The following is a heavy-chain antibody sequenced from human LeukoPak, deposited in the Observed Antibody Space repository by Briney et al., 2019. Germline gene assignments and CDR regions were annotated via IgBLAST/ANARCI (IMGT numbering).Heavy chain of an antibody. V-gene: IGHV3-30*02. D-gene: IGHD5/OR15-5a*01. Sequence: PGGSLRLSCAASGFTFSSYEMNWVRQAPGKGLEWLAFIRYDGSNKYYPDSVKGRFTISRDNSKNTLYLQMDSLRVEDTAVYHCAKEGSTNWFDPWGQGTLVTVSS. CDR2: IRYDGSNK. J-gene: IGHJ5*02. CDR1: GFTFSSYE. CDR3: AKEGSTNWFDP.